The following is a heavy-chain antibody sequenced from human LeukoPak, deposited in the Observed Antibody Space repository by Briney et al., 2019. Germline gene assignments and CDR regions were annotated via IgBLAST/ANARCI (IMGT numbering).Heavy chain of an antibody. D-gene: IGHD2-2*01. J-gene: IGHJ4*02. V-gene: IGHV3-48*01. CDR1: GLTFSSYA. CDR3: ARGLLWTSFDY. CDR2: ISSSSSTI. Sequence: GGSLRLSCAASGLTFSSYAMSWVRQAPGKGLEWVSAISSSSSTIYYADSVKGRFTISRDYAKNSLYLQMNSLRAEDTAVYYCARGLLWTSFDYWGQGTLVTVSS.